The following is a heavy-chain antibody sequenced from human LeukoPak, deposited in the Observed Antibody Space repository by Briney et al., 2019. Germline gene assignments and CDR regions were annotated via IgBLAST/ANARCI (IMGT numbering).Heavy chain of an antibody. Sequence: ASVKVSCKASGGTFSSYAISWVRQAPGQGLEWMGGIIPIFGTANYAQKFQGRVTITADESTSTAYVELSSLRSEDTAVYYCARDVRFGANWFDPWGQGTLVTVSS. J-gene: IGHJ5*02. CDR1: GGTFSSYA. V-gene: IGHV1-69*13. CDR3: ARDVRFGANWFDP. D-gene: IGHD3-10*01. CDR2: IIPIFGTA.